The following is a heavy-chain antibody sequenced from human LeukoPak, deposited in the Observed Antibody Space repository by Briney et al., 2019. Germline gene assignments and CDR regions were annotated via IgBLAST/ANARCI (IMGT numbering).Heavy chain of an antibody. CDR2: IYYSGST. V-gene: IGHV4-39*07. CDR1: GGSISSSSYY. Sequence: PSETLSLTCTVSGGSISSSSYYWGWIRQPPGKGLEWIGSIYYSGSTYYNPSLKSRVTISVDTSKNQFSLKLSSVTAADTAVYYCARGLESPIVVPAGWYVFGYWGQGTLVTVSS. J-gene: IGHJ4*02. D-gene: IGHD2-2*01. CDR3: ARGLESPIVVPAGWYVFGY.